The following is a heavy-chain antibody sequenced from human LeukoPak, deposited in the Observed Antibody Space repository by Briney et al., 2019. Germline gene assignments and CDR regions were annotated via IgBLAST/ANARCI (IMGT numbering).Heavy chain of an antibody. Sequence: GGSLRLSCAASGFSFSKSSMLWFRQAPGKGLEWVSSISIGSSPYTYYADSLKGRFTISRDNAKNSVCLQMNSPRPEDTAVYYCASYTLWYGDSWGQGTLVTVSS. D-gene: IGHD3-10*01. J-gene: IGHJ4*02. CDR2: ISIGSSPYT. CDR1: GFSFSKSS. CDR3: ASYTLWYGDS. V-gene: IGHV3-21*06.